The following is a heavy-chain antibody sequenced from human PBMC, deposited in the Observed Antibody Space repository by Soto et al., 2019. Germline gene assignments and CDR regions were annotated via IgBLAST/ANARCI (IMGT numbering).Heavy chain of an antibody. Sequence: PGGSLRLSCAASGFTFSTYWMSWVRQTPGKGLEWVANIKQDGSEKYYVDSVKGRFTISRDNAKNSLYLQMNGLRAEDTAVYYCARDSPTYYYASGSDYWGQGTLVTVSS. J-gene: IGHJ4*02. CDR1: GFTFSTYW. D-gene: IGHD3-10*01. CDR3: ARDSPTYYYASGSDY. CDR2: IKQDGSEK. V-gene: IGHV3-7*01.